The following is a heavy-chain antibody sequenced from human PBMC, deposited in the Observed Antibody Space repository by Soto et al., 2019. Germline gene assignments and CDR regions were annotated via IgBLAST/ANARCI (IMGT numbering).Heavy chain of an antibody. CDR2: INPSGGST. J-gene: IGHJ3*02. Sequence: ASVKVSCKASGYTFTSYYIHWVRQAPGQGLEWMGIINPSGGSTSYAQKFQGRVTMTRDTSTSTVYMELSSLRSEDTAVYYCARDPQMAYCGGDCYSVVGDAFDMWGQGTMVTV. CDR3: ARDPQMAYCGGDCYSVVGDAFDM. CDR1: GYTFTSYY. V-gene: IGHV1-46*01. D-gene: IGHD2-21*02.